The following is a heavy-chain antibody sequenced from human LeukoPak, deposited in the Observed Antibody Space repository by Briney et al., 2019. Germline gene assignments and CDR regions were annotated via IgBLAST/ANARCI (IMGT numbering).Heavy chain of an antibody. V-gene: IGHV4-59*01. CDR1: GGSISSYY. CDR2: IYYSGST. Sequence: SETLSLTCTVSGGSISSYYWSWIRQPPGKGLEWIGYIYYSGSTNYNPSLKSRVTISVDTSKNQFSLKLSSVTAADTAVYYCARQLLWFGELLSDAFDIWGQGTMVTVSS. D-gene: IGHD3-10*01. J-gene: IGHJ3*02. CDR3: ARQLLWFGELLSDAFDI.